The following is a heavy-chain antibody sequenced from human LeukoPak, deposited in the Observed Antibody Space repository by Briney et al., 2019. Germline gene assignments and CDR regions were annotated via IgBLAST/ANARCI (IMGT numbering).Heavy chain of an antibody. D-gene: IGHD3-16*01. CDR3: AGLPYDYISGTPRRGLGFDY. V-gene: IGHV3-48*03. Sequence: PGGSLRLSCAASGFSFSSYEMNWVRQAPGKGLEWVSYISSTGAITHYGDSVKGRFTISRDNAKRSLYLQMNSLRAEDTAIYYCAGLPYDYISGTPRRGLGFDYWGQGTLVTVSS. CDR2: ISSTGAIT. J-gene: IGHJ4*02. CDR1: GFSFSSYE.